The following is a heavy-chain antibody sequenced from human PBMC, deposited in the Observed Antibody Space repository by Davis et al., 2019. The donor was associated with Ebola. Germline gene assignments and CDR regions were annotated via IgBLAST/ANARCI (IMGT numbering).Heavy chain of an antibody. Sequence: GESLKTSCAASGFNFSSYGMHWVRQAPGKGLEWVAVISYDGSNKYYADSVKGRFTISRDNSKNTLYLQMNSLRAEDRAVYYCARKGHYYYYYMDVWGKGTTVTVSS. J-gene: IGHJ6*03. V-gene: IGHV3-30*03. CDR2: ISYDGSNK. CDR1: GFNFSSYG. CDR3: ARKGHYYYYYMDV.